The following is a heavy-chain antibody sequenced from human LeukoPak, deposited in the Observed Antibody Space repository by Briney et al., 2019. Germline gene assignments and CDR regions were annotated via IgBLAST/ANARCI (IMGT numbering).Heavy chain of an antibody. V-gene: IGHV4-34*01. CDR2: INHSGST. CDR3: ARLSGYSSGHYYSDY. J-gene: IGHJ4*02. CDR1: GGSFSGYY. D-gene: IGHD3-22*01. Sequence: PSETLSLTCAVYGGSFSGYYWSWIRQTPGKGLEWIGEINHSGSTNYNPSLKSRVTISVDTSKNQFSLKLSSVTAADTAVYYCARLSGYSSGHYYSDYWGQGTLVTVSS.